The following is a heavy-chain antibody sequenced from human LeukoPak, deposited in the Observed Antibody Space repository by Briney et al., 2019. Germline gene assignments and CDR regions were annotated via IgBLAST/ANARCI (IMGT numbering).Heavy chain of an antibody. Sequence: GGSLRLSCAVSGLTFSDYWMGWVRQAPGKGLEWVANIKQDGSEKYYVDSVKGRFTISRDNAKNSLYLQMNSLRAEDTAVYYCAREQMGLWFGELFLTYYFDYWGQGTLVTVSS. CDR2: IKQDGSEK. V-gene: IGHV3-7*01. CDR1: GLTFSDYW. D-gene: IGHD3-10*01. CDR3: AREQMGLWFGELFLTYYFDY. J-gene: IGHJ4*02.